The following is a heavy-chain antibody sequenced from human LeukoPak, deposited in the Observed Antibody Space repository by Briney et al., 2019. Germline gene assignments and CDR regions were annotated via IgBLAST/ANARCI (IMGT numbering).Heavy chain of an antibody. CDR3: AKSASGWFVDY. J-gene: IGHJ4*02. CDR2: ISGSGGST. D-gene: IGHD6-19*01. V-gene: IGHV3-23*01. Sequence: PGGSLRLSCVASGFTFNNYAMSWVRQAPGKGLEWVSVISGSGGSTYFADSVKGRFTISRDNSKNTLYLQMNSLRVEDTAVYYCAKSASGWFVDYWGQGTLVTVSP. CDR1: GFTFNNYA.